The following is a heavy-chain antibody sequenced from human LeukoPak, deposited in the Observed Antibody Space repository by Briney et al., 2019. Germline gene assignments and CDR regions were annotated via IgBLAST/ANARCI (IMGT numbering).Heavy chain of an antibody. J-gene: IGHJ4*02. D-gene: IGHD6-13*01. CDR3: ARGFIAGPFDS. V-gene: IGHV3-20*04. CDR1: RFTFDDYG. Sequence: PGGSLRLSCAASRFTFDDYGMSWVRQVPGKGLEWVSGINWNSDKTGYADSVKGRFTISRDNAKNSLYLQMISLRGEDTALYYCARGFIAGPFDSWGQGTLVTVSS. CDR2: INWNSDKT.